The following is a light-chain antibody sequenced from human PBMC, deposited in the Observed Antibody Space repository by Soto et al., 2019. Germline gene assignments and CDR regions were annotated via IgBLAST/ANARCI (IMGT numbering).Light chain of an antibody. Sequence: QSALTQPASVSGSPGQSITISCTGSSTDIGGYNYVSWYQQHPVKAPKLMIYDVSNRPSGVSYRFSGSKSGNTASLTISGLQAEDEADYYCSSYTSSSPLVFGTGTKVTVL. CDR1: STDIGGYNY. J-gene: IGLJ1*01. V-gene: IGLV2-14*01. CDR3: SSYTSSSPLV. CDR2: DVS.